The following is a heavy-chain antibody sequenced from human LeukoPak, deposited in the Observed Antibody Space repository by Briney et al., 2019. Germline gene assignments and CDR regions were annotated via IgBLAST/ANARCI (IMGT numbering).Heavy chain of an antibody. J-gene: IGHJ4*02. CDR1: GYTFTDYY. D-gene: IGHD6-19*01. V-gene: IGHV1-2*02. CDR2: INPNSGGT. Sequence: GASVKVSCKASGYTFTDYYMHWVRQAPGQGLEWMGWINPNSGGTNYAQKFQGRVTMTRDTSVSTAYMDLSRLRSDDTAVYYCARILYNSGWYDLGYWGQGTLVTVSS. CDR3: ARILYNSGWYDLGY.